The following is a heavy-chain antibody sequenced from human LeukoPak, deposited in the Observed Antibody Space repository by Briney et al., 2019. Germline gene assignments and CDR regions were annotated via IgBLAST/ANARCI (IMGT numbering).Heavy chain of an antibody. Sequence: GASVEVSCKASGYTFTSYYMHWVRQAPGQGLEWVGAINPTGGTTTYAQKFQGRVTMTRDTSTTTVYMELSSLRSEDTAVYHCARDLVAPDYWGQGTLVTVSS. CDR3: ARDLVAPDY. J-gene: IGHJ4*02. V-gene: IGHV1-46*01. CDR1: GYTFTSYY. D-gene: IGHD6-6*01. CDR2: INPTGGTT.